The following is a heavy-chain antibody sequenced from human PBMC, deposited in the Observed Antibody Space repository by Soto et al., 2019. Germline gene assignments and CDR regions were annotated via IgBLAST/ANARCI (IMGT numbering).Heavy chain of an antibody. CDR3: ARPYYDFWSGYSSYNWFDP. D-gene: IGHD3-3*01. CDR1: GYTFTGYY. Sequence: AAVKVSCKASGYTFTGYYMHWVRQAPGQGLEWMGWINPNSGGTNYAQKFQGRVTMTRDTSISTAYMELSRLRSDDTAVYYCARPYYDFWSGYSSYNWFDPWGQGTLVTVSS. J-gene: IGHJ5*02. CDR2: INPNSGGT. V-gene: IGHV1-2*02.